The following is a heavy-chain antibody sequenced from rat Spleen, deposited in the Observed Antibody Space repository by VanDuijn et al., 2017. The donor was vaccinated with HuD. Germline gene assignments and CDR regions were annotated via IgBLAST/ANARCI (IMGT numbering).Heavy chain of an antibody. CDR2: INSAGSI. J-gene: IGHJ1*01. CDR1: GYSITSSYR. V-gene: IGHV3-3*01. D-gene: IGHD1-6*01. CDR3: AKGVYYGLAYWYFDF. Sequence: EVQLQESGPGLVKPSQSLSLTCSVTGYSITSSYRWNWIRKFPGNKLEWMGYINSAGSINYNPSLKSRISITRDTSKNQFFLQVNSVTTEDTATYYCAKGVYYGLAYWYFDFWGPGTMVTVSS.